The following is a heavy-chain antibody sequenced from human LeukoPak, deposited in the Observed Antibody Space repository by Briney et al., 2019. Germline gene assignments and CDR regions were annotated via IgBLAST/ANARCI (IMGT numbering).Heavy chain of an antibody. CDR3: AKGLEDGDSDY. V-gene: IGHV3-30*18. CDR1: GFTFSNFG. Sequence: PGRSLRLSCAASGFTFSNFGMHWVRQAPGKGLEWVAVIAYDGSLKYYEDSVKGRFTISRDNSKNTLDLQMNSLKAEDTAIYYCAKGLEDGDSDYWGQGTLVTVSS. CDR2: IAYDGSLK. J-gene: IGHJ4*02. D-gene: IGHD7-27*01.